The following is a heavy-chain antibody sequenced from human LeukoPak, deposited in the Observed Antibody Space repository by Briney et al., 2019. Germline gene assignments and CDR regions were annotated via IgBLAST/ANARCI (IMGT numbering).Heavy chain of an antibody. Sequence: PSETLSLTCAVSGGSISSGGYSWSWIRQPPGKGLEWIGYIYHSGSTYYNPSLKSRVTISVDRSKNQFSLKLSSETAADTAVYYCARQVVTAPSYWYFDLWGRGTLVTVSS. CDR3: ARQVVTAPSYWYFDL. D-gene: IGHD2-21*02. V-gene: IGHV4-30-2*01. J-gene: IGHJ2*01. CDR2: IYHSGST. CDR1: GGSISSGGYS.